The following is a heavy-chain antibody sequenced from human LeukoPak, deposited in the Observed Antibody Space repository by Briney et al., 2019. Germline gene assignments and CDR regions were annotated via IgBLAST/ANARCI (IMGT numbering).Heavy chain of an antibody. Sequence: ASVKVSCKASGYTFTGYYIHWVRQAPGQGLEWMGMIDPSGSSTKYAQEFQGRVTMTRDTSTSAVYMELSSLRSEDTAMYYCARALYSSGWDDYWGQGTLVTVSS. J-gene: IGHJ4*02. CDR2: IDPSGSST. D-gene: IGHD6-19*01. CDR1: GYTFTGYY. V-gene: IGHV1-46*01. CDR3: ARALYSSGWDDY.